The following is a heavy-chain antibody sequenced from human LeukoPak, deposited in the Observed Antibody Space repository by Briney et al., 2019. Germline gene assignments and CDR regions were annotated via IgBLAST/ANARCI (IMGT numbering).Heavy chain of an antibody. V-gene: IGHV3-66*01. CDR1: GFNVSSNY. D-gene: IGHD6-19*01. CDR3: ARGGGSGWSDFDY. J-gene: IGHJ4*02. Sequence: GGSLRLSCAASGFNVSSNYMSWVRQAPGEGLEWVSVIYSGGSTYYADSVKGRFTISRDNSKNTLFLQMNSLRADDTAVHYCARGGGSGWSDFDYWGQGTLVTVSS. CDR2: IYSGGST.